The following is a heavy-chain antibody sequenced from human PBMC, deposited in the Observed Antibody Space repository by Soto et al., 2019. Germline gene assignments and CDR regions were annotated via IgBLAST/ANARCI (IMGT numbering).Heavy chain of an antibody. Sequence: QVQLQQSGPGLVKPSQTLSLTCAISGESVSTNRATWDWIRQSPSRGLEWLGRTYYRSKWYHDSAVSAKGRIPINADTSNNQLSLPLNSVTPDDTAVYYCARLIGDSWLDSWGQGTLVTVSS. CDR2: TYYRSKWYH. CDR3: ARLIGDSWLDS. D-gene: IGHD2-8*01. CDR1: GESVSTNRAT. J-gene: IGHJ5*01. V-gene: IGHV6-1*01.